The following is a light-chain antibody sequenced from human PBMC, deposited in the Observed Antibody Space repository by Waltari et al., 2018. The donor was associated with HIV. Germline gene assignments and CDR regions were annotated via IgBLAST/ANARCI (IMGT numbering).Light chain of an antibody. CDR3: CSYTASDTWV. Sequence: QSALTQPRSVSGSPGQSVTISCTGTSSDVGAYNTVHWYQQRPDKAPRLIISHVTERPSGVPARFSGSKSGNTASLTISGLQAEDEADYHCCSYTASDTWVFGGGTQLTVL. J-gene: IGLJ3*02. V-gene: IGLV2-11*01. CDR2: HVT. CDR1: SSDVGAYNT.